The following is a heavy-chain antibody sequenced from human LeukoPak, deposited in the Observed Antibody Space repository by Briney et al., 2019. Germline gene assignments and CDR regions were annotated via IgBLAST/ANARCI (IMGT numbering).Heavy chain of an antibody. Sequence: SETLSLTCAVYGGSFSGYYWSWIRQPPGKGLEWIGEINHSGSTNYNPSLKSRVTISVDKSKNQFSLKLSSVTAADTAVYYCARTYGDYVRWFDPWGQGTLVTVSS. CDR2: INHSGST. J-gene: IGHJ5*02. CDR1: GGSFSGYY. CDR3: ARTYGDYVRWFDP. V-gene: IGHV4-34*01. D-gene: IGHD4-17*01.